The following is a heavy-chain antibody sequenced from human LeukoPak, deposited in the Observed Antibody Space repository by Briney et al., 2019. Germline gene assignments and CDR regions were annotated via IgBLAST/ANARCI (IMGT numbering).Heavy chain of an antibody. CDR2: IYYSGST. CDR3: ARKYSNYNYFDY. Sequence: PSQTLSLTCTVSGGSISSGDYYWSWIRQPPGKGLEWIGYIYYSGSTYYNPSLKSRVTISVDRSKNQFSLKLSSVTAADTAVYYCARKYSNYNYFDYWGQGTLVTVSS. V-gene: IGHV4-30-4*01. D-gene: IGHD4-11*01. CDR1: GGSISSGDYY. J-gene: IGHJ4*02.